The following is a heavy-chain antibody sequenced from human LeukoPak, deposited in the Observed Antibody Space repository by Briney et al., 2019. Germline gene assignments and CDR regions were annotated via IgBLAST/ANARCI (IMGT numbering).Heavy chain of an antibody. J-gene: IGHJ3*02. D-gene: IGHD2-2*02. CDR3: AKGEYQLLYGPDAFDI. CDR2: IRYDGSNK. CDR1: GFTFSSYG. Sequence: GGSLRLSCAASGFTFSSYGMHWVRQAPGKGLEWVAFIRYDGSNKCCADSVKGRFTISRDNSKNTLYLQMNSLRAEDTAVYYCAKGEYQLLYGPDAFDIWGQGTMVTVSS. V-gene: IGHV3-30*02.